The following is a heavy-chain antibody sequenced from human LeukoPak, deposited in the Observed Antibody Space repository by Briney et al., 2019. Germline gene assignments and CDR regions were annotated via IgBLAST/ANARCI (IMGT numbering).Heavy chain of an antibody. CDR1: GFTFSDHY. J-gene: IGHJ6*02. CDR2: ILNSGSTI. Sequence: GGSLRLSCAASGFTFSDHYMSWIRQTPGKGLEWVSYILNSGSTIYYAGSVKGRFTSCRDNARNSVYLQMNNLRGEDTAVYFCARGHYGMDVWGQGTTVTVSS. CDR3: ARGHYGMDV. V-gene: IGHV3-11*01.